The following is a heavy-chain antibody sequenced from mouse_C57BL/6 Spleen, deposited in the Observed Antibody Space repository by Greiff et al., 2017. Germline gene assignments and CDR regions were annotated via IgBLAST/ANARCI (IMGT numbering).Heavy chain of an antibody. V-gene: IGHV5-16*01. CDR3: ARDNWDYWYFDV. Sequence: EVNLVESEGGLVQPGSSMKLSCTASGFTFSDYYMAWVRQVPEKGLEWVANINYDGSSTYYLDSLKSRFIISRDNAKNILYLQMSSLKSEDTATYYCARDNWDYWYFDVWGTGTTVTVSS. D-gene: IGHD4-1*01. CDR2: INYDGSST. J-gene: IGHJ1*03. CDR1: GFTFSDYY.